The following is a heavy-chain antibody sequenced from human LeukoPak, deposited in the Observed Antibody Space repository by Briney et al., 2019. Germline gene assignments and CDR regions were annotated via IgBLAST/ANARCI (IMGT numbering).Heavy chain of an antibody. D-gene: IGHD6-13*01. V-gene: IGHV3-7*05. CDR3: ARGGSSWYYH. Sequence: PGGSLRLFCAASGFTFRNHWMIWVRQAPGKGLDWVANIKKGGSEKYYVDSVKGRFTISTDNAKNSLYLQMNSLRDEDTAVYYCARGGSSWYYHWGQGTLVTVSS. CDR2: IKKGGSEK. CDR1: GFTFRNHW. J-gene: IGHJ5*02.